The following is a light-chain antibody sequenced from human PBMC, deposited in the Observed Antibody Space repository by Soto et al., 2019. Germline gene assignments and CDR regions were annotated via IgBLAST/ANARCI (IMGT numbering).Light chain of an antibody. Sequence: QPASVSGSPGQSITISCTGTSSDVGAYDFVSWYQQHPDKAPKLMIYEVSNRPSGVSNRFSGSKSVNTATLTISGLQAEDEADYYCSSYTSSSTRVFGTGTKVTVL. CDR3: SSYTSSSTRV. J-gene: IGLJ1*01. CDR1: SSDVGAYDF. CDR2: EVS. V-gene: IGLV2-14*03.